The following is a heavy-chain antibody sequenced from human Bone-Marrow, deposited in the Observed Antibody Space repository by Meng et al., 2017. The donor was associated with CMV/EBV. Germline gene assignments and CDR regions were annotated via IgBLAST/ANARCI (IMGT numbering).Heavy chain of an antibody. D-gene: IGHD6-6*01. CDR1: GFSLSTPGGG. V-gene: IGHV2-5*02. Sequence: GFSLSTPGGGVGGMRQQPGKALEWLANNNGDDDKRVSRSLRSRLTITKDTSKNQVVLTMTNMDPVDTATYYCAHRTEAALGLGYFDYWGQGTLVTVSA. CDR2: NNGDDDK. CDR3: AHRTEAALGLGYFDY. J-gene: IGHJ4*02.